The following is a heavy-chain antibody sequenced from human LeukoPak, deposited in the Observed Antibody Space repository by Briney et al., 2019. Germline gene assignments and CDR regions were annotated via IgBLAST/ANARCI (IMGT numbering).Heavy chain of an antibody. CDR1: GYTFTGYY. D-gene: IGHD4-23*01. V-gene: IGHV1-2*02. CDR2: INPNSGGT. CDR3: ARDRIIPPGHGGINDI. J-gene: IGHJ3*02. Sequence: GASVKVSCKASGYTFTGYYMNWVRQAPGQGLEWMGWINPNSGGTNYAQKFQGRVTMTRDTSISTAYMELSRLRSDDTAVCYCARDRIIPPGHGGINDIWGQGTMVTVSS.